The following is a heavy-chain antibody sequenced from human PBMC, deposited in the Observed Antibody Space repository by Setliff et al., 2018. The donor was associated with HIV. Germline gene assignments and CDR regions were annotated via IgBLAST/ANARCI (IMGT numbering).Heavy chain of an antibody. CDR3: ARDYSRYTWNYFDY. CDR1: GFRFSDYT. Sequence: PGGSLRLSCAPSGFRFSDYTMTWVRQAPGKGLECVSGISGSGDTIYYADSVKGRFTISRDNSKNTLYLQMNSLRAEDTALYYCARDYSRYTWNYFDYWGQGTLVTVSS. D-gene: IGHD1-20*01. CDR2: ISGSGDTI. J-gene: IGHJ4*02. V-gene: IGHV3-23*01.